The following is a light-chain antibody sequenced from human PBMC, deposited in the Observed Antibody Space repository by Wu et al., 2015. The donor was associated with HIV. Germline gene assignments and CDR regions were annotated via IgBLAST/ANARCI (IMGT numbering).Light chain of an antibody. CDR2: DAS. CDR1: QNVNNY. V-gene: IGKV3-11*01. CDR3: QQRRTWPLT. J-gene: IGKJ5*01. Sequence: IVLTQSPATLSLSPGERATLSCRASQNVNNYLAWYQQKRGQAPRLLLYDASNRAKGIPARFTGSGPGTDFTLTINSVEPEDFAVYYCQQRRTWPLTFGQGTRLEVK.